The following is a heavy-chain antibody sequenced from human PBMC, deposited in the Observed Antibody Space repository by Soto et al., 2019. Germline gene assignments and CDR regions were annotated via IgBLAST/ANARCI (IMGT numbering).Heavy chain of an antibody. CDR2: ISGSGGST. CDR3: TKGTYDMDV. J-gene: IGHJ6*02. Sequence: GGSLRLSCAASGFTFSSYALSWVRQAPGKGLEWVSAISGSGGSTDYADSVKGRFTISRDNSKNTMYLQMNSLRSEYAAVYYCTKGTYDMDVWGQGTTVTVSS. V-gene: IGHV3-23*01. CDR1: GFTFSSYA.